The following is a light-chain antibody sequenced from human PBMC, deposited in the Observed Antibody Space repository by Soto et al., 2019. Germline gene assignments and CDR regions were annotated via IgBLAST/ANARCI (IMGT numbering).Light chain of an antibody. Sequence: SYELTQPPSESVAPGQTARITCGGNNIGGKSVHWYQQKPGQAPALVVYDDSDRPSGIPERISGSNSGNTATLTISRVEVGDEADYYCQVWDSTREHVVFGGGIKLTVL. CDR3: QVWDSTREHVV. V-gene: IGLV3-21*02. CDR1: NIGGKS. CDR2: DDS. J-gene: IGLJ2*01.